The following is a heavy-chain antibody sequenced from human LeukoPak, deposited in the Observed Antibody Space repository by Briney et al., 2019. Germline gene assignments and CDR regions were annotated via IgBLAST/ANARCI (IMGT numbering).Heavy chain of an antibody. V-gene: IGHV3-30*02. Sequence: SGGSLRLSCAASGFTFRNYGMHWVRQATGKGLEWVSFIWSDGNNRFYADSVKGRFTISRDNSKNMLYLQMDTLRAEDTALYYCAKDPGASVSGFHMDVWGKGTTLIVSS. CDR2: IWSDGNNR. CDR3: AKDPGASVSGFHMDV. CDR1: GFTFRNYG. J-gene: IGHJ6*03. D-gene: IGHD2-8*02.